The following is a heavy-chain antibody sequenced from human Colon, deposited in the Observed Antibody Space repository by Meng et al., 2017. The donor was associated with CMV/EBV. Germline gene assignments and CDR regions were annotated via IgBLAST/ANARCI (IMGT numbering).Heavy chain of an antibody. J-gene: IGHJ4*02. Sequence: KVACKDSGYTFTGFDIHWVRLAAGQGPEWLGWMNPGIGKTGFAEKFQGRLTMTSNTSTTTVYLELSSLTSQDTGMYYCMRTRATSDWGQGTLVTVSS. CDR3: MRTRATSD. CDR2: MNPGIGKT. CDR1: GYTFTGFD. V-gene: IGHV1-8*02. D-gene: IGHD2-2*01.